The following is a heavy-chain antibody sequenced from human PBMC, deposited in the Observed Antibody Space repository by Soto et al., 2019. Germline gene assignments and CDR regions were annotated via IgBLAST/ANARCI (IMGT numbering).Heavy chain of an antibody. D-gene: IGHD3-22*01. V-gene: IGHV3-23*01. CDR1: GFTFSSYA. Sequence: EVQVLESGGGLVQPGGSLRLSCAASGFTFSSYAMSWVRQAPGKGLEWVSGCSGSGGSTYYADSVKGRFTISRDNSKNTLDLQMSSLRAEDTAVYYCVKSLDYYDVSDYPMGYWGQGTLVTVSS. CDR3: VKSLDYYDVSDYPMGY. CDR2: CSGSGGST. J-gene: IGHJ4*02.